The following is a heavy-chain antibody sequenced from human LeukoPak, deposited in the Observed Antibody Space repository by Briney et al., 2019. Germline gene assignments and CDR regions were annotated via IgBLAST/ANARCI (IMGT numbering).Heavy chain of an antibody. V-gene: IGHV3-9*01. CDR3: AKGYCSGGSCYFDY. CDR2: ISWNSGSI. Sequence: GGSLRLSCAASGFTFDDYAMHWVRQAPGKGLEWVSGISWNSGSIGYADSVKGRFTISRDNAKNSLYLQMNSLRAEDTALYYCAKGYCSGGSCYFDYWGQGTLVTVSS. D-gene: IGHD2-15*01. CDR1: GFTFDDYA. J-gene: IGHJ4*02.